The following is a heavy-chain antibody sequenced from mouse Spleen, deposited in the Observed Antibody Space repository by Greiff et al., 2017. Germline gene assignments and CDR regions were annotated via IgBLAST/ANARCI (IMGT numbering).Heavy chain of an antibody. V-gene: IGHV1-53*01. CDR2: INPSNGGA. D-gene: IGHD2-1*01. CDR1: GYTFTSYW. Sequence: QVQLKQPGTELVKPGASVKLSCKASGYTFTSYWMHWVKQRPGQGLEWIGNINPSNGGANYNEKFKNKATLTVDKSSSTAYMQLSSLTSEDSAVYYCARHSYGNYNYFDYWGQGTTLTVSS. J-gene: IGHJ2*01. CDR3: ARHSYGNYNYFDY.